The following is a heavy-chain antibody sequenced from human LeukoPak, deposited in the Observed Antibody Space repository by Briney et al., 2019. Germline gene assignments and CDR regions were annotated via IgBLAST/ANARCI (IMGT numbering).Heavy chain of an antibody. CDR3: ARAVRGDAFNI. D-gene: IGHD1-1*01. Sequence: ASVKVSCKASGGTFSSYAISWVRQAPGQGLEWMGGISPIFCTANYAQKFQGRVTITTHESMSTAYMELSSLRSEDTDVYYCARAVRGDAFNIWGQETMVTVSS. J-gene: IGHJ3*02. CDR2: ISPIFCTA. V-gene: IGHV1-69*05. CDR1: GGTFSSYA.